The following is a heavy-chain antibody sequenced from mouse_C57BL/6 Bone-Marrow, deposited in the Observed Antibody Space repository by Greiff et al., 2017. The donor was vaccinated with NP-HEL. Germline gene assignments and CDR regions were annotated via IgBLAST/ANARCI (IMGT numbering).Heavy chain of an antibody. D-gene: IGHD2-3*01. J-gene: IGHJ2*01. Sequence: VQLQESGAELVRPGASVTLSCKASGYTFTDYEMHWVKQTPVHGLEWIGAIDPETGGTAYNQKFKGKAILTADKSSSTAYMELRSLTSEDSAVYYCDGYFDYWGQGTTLTVSS. CDR1: GYTFTDYE. V-gene: IGHV1-15*01. CDR3: DGYFDY. CDR2: IDPETGGT.